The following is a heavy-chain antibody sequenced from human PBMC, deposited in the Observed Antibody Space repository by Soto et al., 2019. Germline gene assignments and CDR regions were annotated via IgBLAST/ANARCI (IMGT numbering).Heavy chain of an antibody. D-gene: IGHD6-19*01. CDR3: ARRYSSARYSWFDP. CDR2: IYYSGTT. J-gene: IGHJ5*02. V-gene: IGHV4-39*01. Sequence: QLQLQESGPGLLKPSETLSLTCTVSGGSISSSDYYWGWIRQPPGKGREWIGSIYYSGTTYYHPSLKSRVTISVDAYKHQFALKLSSVPAADTAGYVCARRYSSARYSWFDPWGQGTLVTVSS. CDR1: GGSISSSDYY.